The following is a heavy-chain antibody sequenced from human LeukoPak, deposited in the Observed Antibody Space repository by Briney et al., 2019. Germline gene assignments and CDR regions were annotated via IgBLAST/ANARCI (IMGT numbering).Heavy chain of an antibody. V-gene: IGHV3-23*01. Sequence: GGSLRLSCAASGFTFRSYAMSWVRQAPGKGLEWVSDISDSGSYTYYADSVKGRFTISRDNSKNTLYLQMNNLRDEGSAVYYCAASRWSGALDFWGKGSLVTVSS. CDR2: ISDSGSYT. CDR1: GFTFRSYA. D-gene: IGHD3-3*01. J-gene: IGHJ4*02. CDR3: AASRWSGALDF.